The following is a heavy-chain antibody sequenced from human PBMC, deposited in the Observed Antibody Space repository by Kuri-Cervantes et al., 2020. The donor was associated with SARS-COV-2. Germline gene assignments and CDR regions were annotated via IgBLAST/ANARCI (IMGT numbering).Heavy chain of an antibody. CDR2: ISSSSSTI. CDR3: AVSRGSGRTPPGY. CDR1: GFTFSSYW. V-gene: IGHV3-48*01. Sequence: GESLKISCAASGFTFSSYWMSWVRQAPGKGLEWVSYISSSSSTIYCADSVKGRFTISRDNAKNSLYLQMNSLRAEDTAVYYCAVSRGSGRTPPGYWGQGTLVTVSS. J-gene: IGHJ4*02. D-gene: IGHD3-10*01.